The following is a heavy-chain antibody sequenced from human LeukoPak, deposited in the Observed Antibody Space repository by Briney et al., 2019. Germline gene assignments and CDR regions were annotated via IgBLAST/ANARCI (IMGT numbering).Heavy chain of an antibody. Sequence: PSETLSFTCTVSGGSISSSSYYWGWIRQPPGEGLERIGSIYYSGCTYYKPSLESRVTISVDTSKNQFSLKLSSVTAADTAVYYCARGITIFGVVIKYYFDYWGQGTLVTVSS. CDR2: IYYSGCT. CDR1: GGSISSSSYY. CDR3: ARGITIFGVVIKYYFDY. V-gene: IGHV4-39*07. D-gene: IGHD3-3*01. J-gene: IGHJ4*02.